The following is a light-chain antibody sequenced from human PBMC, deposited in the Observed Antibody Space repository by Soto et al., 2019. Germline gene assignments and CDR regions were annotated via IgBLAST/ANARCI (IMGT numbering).Light chain of an antibody. CDR2: GAS. Sequence: ETVMTQSPATLSVSPGERATLSCRAGQSVDNNVAWYQQKPGQAPRLLIYGASARATGVPARLSGSGSGTEFTLTINSLQSEDFAVYFCQQYKDLPKTFGQGTKVDIK. J-gene: IGKJ1*01. CDR1: QSVDNN. V-gene: IGKV3-15*01. CDR3: QQYKDLPKT.